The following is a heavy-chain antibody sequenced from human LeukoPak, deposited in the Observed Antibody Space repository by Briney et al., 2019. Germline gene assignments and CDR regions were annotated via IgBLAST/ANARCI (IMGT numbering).Heavy chain of an antibody. J-gene: IGHJ6*03. D-gene: IGHD3-10*01. CDR1: GFTFSSHA. CDR3: ARHGSGIHYYYYYMDV. Sequence: GESLRLSCAASGFTFSSHAMNWVRQAPGKGLEWVSAITGGGGTTYYADSVKGRFTISRDKSKNTLYLQMNSLRAEDTAVYYCARHGSGIHYYYYYMDVWGKGTTVTVSS. V-gene: IGHV3-23*01. CDR2: ITGGGGTT.